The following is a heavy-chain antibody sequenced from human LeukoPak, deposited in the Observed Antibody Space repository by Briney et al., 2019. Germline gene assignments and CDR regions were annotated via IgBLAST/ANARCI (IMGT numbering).Heavy chain of an antibody. CDR2: IYYSGST. D-gene: IGHD3-10*01. Sequence: SETLSLTCTVSGGSISSYYWSWIRQPPGKGLEWIGYIYYSGSTNYNPSLKSRVTVSVDTSKNQFSLKLSSVTAADTAVYYCARDGLLWFGESDWGQGTLVTVSS. CDR3: ARDGLLWFGESD. V-gene: IGHV4-59*12. CDR1: GGSISSYY. J-gene: IGHJ4*02.